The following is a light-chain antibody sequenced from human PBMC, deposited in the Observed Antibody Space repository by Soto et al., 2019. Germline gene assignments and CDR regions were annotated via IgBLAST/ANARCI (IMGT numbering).Light chain of an antibody. CDR2: AST. CDR3: QQTYSSPIT. CDR1: QTISSY. J-gene: IGKJ5*01. V-gene: IGKV1-39*01. Sequence: DIQMTQSPSSLSASVGDRVTITCRASQTISSYLNWYQQKPGKVPKLLIYASTNLQSGVPLRFSGLGAGTDFTLTIRKLQPEDFATYYCQQTYSSPITFGQGTRLEI.